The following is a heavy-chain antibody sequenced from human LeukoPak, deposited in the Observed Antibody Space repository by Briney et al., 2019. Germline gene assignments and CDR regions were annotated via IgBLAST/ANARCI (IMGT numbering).Heavy chain of an antibody. V-gene: IGHV3-74*01. J-gene: IGHJ5*02. CDR3: ARDLGQYYDTSDNWFDP. Sequence: GGSLRLSCAASGFTFSGSALHWVRQAPGKGLVWVSRINSDGINTSYADSVKGRFTISRDNAKNTLNLQMNSLRAEDTAVYYCARDLGQYYDTSDNWFDPWGQGTLVTVSS. D-gene: IGHD3-22*01. CDR2: INSDGINT. CDR1: GFTFSGSA.